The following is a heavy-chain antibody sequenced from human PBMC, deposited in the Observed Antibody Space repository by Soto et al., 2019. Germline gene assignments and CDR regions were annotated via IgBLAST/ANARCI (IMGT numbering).Heavy chain of an antibody. V-gene: IGHV6-1*01. CDR2: TYYRSRWFN. Sequence: PSQTLSLTCAISVYRISSNNAAWNWIIQSPSRGLEWLGRTYYRSRWFNDFAVSVRGRITINPDTFKNQFSLHLSSVTPEDTAVYFCTRPQWNNWFDPWGQGTLVNVS. D-gene: IGHD6-19*01. CDR3: TRPQWNNWFDP. J-gene: IGHJ5*02. CDR1: VYRISSNNAA.